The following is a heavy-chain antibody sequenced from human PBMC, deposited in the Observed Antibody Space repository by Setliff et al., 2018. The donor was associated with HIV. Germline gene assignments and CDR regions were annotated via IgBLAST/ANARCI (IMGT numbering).Heavy chain of an antibody. J-gene: IGHJ6*03. CDR1: GYTFTSYY. CDR2: INPSGAT. Sequence: ASVKVSCKASGYTFTSYYMHWVRQAPGQGLEWMGIINPSGATDYAQEFQGRVSMTRDTSIRTVYMELSRLRSDDTALYYCATDREKWEGYYKYYYMDVWGKGTTVTVSS. V-gene: IGHV1-2*02. CDR3: ATDREKWEGYYKYYYMDV. D-gene: IGHD1-26*01.